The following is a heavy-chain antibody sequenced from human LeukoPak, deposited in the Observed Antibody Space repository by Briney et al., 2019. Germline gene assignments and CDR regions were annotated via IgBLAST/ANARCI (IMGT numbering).Heavy chain of an antibody. CDR1: GFNLNSYM. CDR2: ISSTGSYI. J-gene: IGHJ4*02. Sequence: GGSLRLSCAASGFNLNSYMLNWVRQAPGKGLEWVSSISSTGSYIYYADSVKGRFTISRDNSKNTLYLQMNSLRAEDTAVYYCAKGADIVVVPAVDDYWGQGTLVTVSS. CDR3: AKGADIVVVPAVDDY. D-gene: IGHD2-2*01. V-gene: IGHV3-21*04.